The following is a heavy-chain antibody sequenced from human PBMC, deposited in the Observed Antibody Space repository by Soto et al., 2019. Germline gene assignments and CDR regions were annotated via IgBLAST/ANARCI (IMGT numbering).Heavy chain of an antibody. V-gene: IGHV1-18*01. D-gene: IGHD2-2*01. J-gene: IGHJ5*02. CDR2: ISADDGET. CDR1: GYTFTTYG. Sequence: QVQLVQSGTEVKKPGASVKVSCKASGYTFTTYGISWVRQAPGQGLEWMGWISADDGETSYAQKFQDRVTMTTDTNTRQAYMELRSLKSADTAVYSCARAPSLPPYTSRGGGLDPWGQGTLVTVSS. CDR3: ARAPSLPPYTSRGGGLDP.